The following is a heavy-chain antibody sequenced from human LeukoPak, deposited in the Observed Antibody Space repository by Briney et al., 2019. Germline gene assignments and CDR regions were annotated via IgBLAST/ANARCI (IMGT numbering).Heavy chain of an antibody. V-gene: IGHV4-34*11. D-gene: IGHD1-1*01. J-gene: IGHJ4*02. CDR1: GGSFSAYY. Sequence: SETLSLTCAVYGGSFSAYYWSWLRQPPGKRLEWIGSIYYSGSPYHNPSLNSRVTISVDTSKNQFSLKLSSVTDADTAVYYCARDGSDNWGLFDNWGRGTLVTVSS. CDR3: ARDGSDNWGLFDN. CDR2: IYYSGSP.